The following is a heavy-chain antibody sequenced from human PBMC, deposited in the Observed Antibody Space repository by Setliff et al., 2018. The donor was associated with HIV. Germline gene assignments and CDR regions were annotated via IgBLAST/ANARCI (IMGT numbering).Heavy chain of an antibody. J-gene: IGHJ5*02. CDR1: GDSISSGSYY. CDR2: IHTTGST. CDR3: ARRTFGSGRLDP. V-gene: IGHV4-61*09. D-gene: IGHD3-16*01. Sequence: SETLSLTCSASGDSISSGSYYWSWIRLPAGKGLEWIGQIHTTGSTNYNPSLGSRLTISIDTSKNQFSLKLNSVTATDTAVYYCARRTFGSGRLDPWGQGTLVTVS.